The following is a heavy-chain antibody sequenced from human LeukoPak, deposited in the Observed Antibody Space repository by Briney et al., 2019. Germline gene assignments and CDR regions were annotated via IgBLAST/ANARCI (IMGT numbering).Heavy chain of an antibody. D-gene: IGHD3-22*01. V-gene: IGHV3-23*01. Sequence: GGSLRLSCAAYGFTFSSYAMSWVLQAPGKGLEWVSAISGSGGSTYYADSVKGRFTISRDNSKNTLYLQMNSLRAEDTAVYYCAKDRGAYYYDSSGRGGYWGQGTLVTVSS. CDR3: AKDRGAYYYDSSGRGGY. CDR1: GFTFSSYA. J-gene: IGHJ4*02. CDR2: ISGSGGST.